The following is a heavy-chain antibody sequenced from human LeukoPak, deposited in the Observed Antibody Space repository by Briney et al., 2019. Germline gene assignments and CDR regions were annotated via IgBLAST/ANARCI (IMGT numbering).Heavy chain of an antibody. V-gene: IGHV3-7*01. J-gene: IGHJ4*02. D-gene: IGHD2-2*01. CDR1: GFTFSDHS. CDR2: IKRDGSEK. Sequence: GGSLRLSCVASGFTFSDHSMMWVRQAPGKGLEWVANIKRDGSEKNYVDSVRGRFTISRDNAKNSLYLQMNSLRAEDTAVYYCAKDKGLGDIVVVPAPDYWGQGTLVTVSS. CDR3: AKDKGLGDIVVVPAPDY.